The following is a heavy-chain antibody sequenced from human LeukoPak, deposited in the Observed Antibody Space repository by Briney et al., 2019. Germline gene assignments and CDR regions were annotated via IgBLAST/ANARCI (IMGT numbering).Heavy chain of an antibody. D-gene: IGHD5-12*01. Sequence: GGSLRLSCAASGFTFNTYIMNWVRQAPGKGLEGVSYIRNSTNAIYYADSVRGRFTISRDNAKNSLYLQMNSLRAEDTAVYYCARAGSHRNSGYDYWGQGTLVTVSS. J-gene: IGHJ4*02. V-gene: IGHV3-48*04. CDR3: ARAGSHRNSGYDY. CDR2: IRNSTNAI. CDR1: GFTFNTYI.